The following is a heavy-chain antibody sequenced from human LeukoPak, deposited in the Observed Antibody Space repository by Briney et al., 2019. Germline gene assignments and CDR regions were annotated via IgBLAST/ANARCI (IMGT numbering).Heavy chain of an antibody. CDR3: AKEGTPHVSTWYDL. J-gene: IGHJ5*02. CDR2: ISYEGGTQ. CDR1: GVTLSPYG. V-gene: IGHV3-30*18. Sequence: GGSLRLSCATSGVTLSPYGMHWVRQAPGKGLEWVAVISYEGGTQHYADSVKGRFIISRDNPRNTLYLQMNILRTEDTAVYYCAKEGTPHVSTWYDLWGQGTQVIVSS. D-gene: IGHD3-10*01.